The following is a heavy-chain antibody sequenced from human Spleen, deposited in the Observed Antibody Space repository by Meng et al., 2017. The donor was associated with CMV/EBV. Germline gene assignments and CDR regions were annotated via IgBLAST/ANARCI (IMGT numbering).Heavy chain of an antibody. J-gene: IGHJ4*02. CDR3: ARGGSRVLRFLEWLSFDY. D-gene: IGHD3-3*01. V-gene: IGHV1-2*02. CDR1: GYTFTGHY. Sequence: ASVKVSCKTSGYTFTGHYMYWVRQAPGQGLEWMGWINPNSGGTNYAQNFQGRVTMTRDTSISTAYMELSRLRSDDTAVYYCARGGSRVLRFLEWLSFDYWGQGTLVTVSS. CDR2: INPNSGGT.